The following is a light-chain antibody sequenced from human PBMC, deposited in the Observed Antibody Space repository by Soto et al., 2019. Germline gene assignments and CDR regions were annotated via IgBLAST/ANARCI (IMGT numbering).Light chain of an antibody. J-gene: IGKJ1*01. CDR2: AAS. CDR3: QHYNSYSEA. V-gene: IGKV1-39*01. Sequence: DIQMTQSPSSLSASVGDRVTITCRASQSISSYLNWYQQKPGKAPKLLIYAASSLQSGVPSRFSGSGSGTEFTLTISSLQPDDFATYYCQHYNSYSEAFGQVTKVDIX. CDR1: QSISSY.